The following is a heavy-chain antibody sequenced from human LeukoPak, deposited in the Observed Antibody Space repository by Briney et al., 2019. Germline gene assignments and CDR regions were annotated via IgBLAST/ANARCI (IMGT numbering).Heavy chain of an antibody. J-gene: IGHJ5*02. Sequence: ASVKVSCKASGYTFTSYGISWVRQAPGQGLEWMGWISAYDGNTNYAQKLQGRVTMTTDTSTSTAYMELRSLRSDDTAVYYCARVEDDLLGNWFDPWGQGTLVTVSS. CDR2: ISAYDGNT. CDR1: GYTFTSYG. V-gene: IGHV1-18*01. D-gene: IGHD3/OR15-3a*01. CDR3: ARVEDDLLGNWFDP.